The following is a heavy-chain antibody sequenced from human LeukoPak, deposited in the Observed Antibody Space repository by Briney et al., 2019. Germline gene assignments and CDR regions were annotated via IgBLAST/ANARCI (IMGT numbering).Heavy chain of an antibody. CDR3: AREGLGGLYFDY. CDR1: GGSISRGGYA. CDR2: MYPDGSA. D-gene: IGHD3-16*01. J-gene: IGHJ4*02. V-gene: IGHV4-30-2*01. Sequence: PSQTLSLTCAVSGGSISRGGYAWTWIRQTPGKGPEWVSYMYPDGSAYYRSSLKRRVFISLDSSKNQFSLNLNSVTAADTAVYYCAREGLGGLYFDYWGQGILVTVSS.